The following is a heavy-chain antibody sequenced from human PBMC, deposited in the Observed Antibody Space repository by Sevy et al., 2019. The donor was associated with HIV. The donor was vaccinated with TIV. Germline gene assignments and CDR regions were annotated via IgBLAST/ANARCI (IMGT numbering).Heavy chain of an antibody. J-gene: IGHJ4*02. CDR3: AGENAWGRGYS. V-gene: IGHV4-59*08. CDR2: IYYNGHI. D-gene: IGHD1-26*01. Sequence: SETLSLTCTVSGGSITSLYWNWIRQPPGKGLEWMANIYYNGHINYNPSLKSQVTLSLDTSKNQFSLRLSSVTAADTAMYYCAGENAWGRGYSWGQGTLVTVSS. CDR1: GGSITSLY.